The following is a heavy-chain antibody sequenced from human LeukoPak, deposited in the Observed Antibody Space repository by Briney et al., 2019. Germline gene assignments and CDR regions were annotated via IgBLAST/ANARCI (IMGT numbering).Heavy chain of an antibody. CDR2: IYHSGST. Sequence: SETLSLTCAVSGGSISSGGYSWSWIRQPPGKGLEWIGYIYHSGSTYYNPSLKSRVTISVDRSKNQFSLKLSSVTAADTAVYYCARRSYGSGSLDYWGQGTLVTVSS. D-gene: IGHD3-10*01. CDR1: GGSISSGGYS. J-gene: IGHJ4*02. V-gene: IGHV4-30-2*01. CDR3: ARRSYGSGSLDY.